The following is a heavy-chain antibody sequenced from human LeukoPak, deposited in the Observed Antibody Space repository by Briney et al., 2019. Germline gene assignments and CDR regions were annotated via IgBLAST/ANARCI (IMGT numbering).Heavy chain of an antibody. CDR2: ISSGNHM. CDR1: GFTFTSYA. V-gene: IGHV3-69-1*01. Sequence: GGSLRLSCVASGFTFTSYAMSWVRQAPGKGLEYVSSISSGNHMHYGDSVKGRFTISRDNARNSLFLQMNNLRGEDTAAYYCAREDCSNVRCYGASDAWGQGTLVTVSS. CDR3: AREDCSNVRCYGASDA. D-gene: IGHD2-2*01. J-gene: IGHJ5*02.